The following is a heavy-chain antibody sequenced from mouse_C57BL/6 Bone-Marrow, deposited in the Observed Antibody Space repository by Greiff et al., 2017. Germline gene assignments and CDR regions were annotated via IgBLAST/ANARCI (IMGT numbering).Heavy chain of an antibody. CDR2: ISSGSSTI. Sequence: DVMLVESGGGLVKPGGSLKLSCAASGFTFSDYGMHWVRQAPEKGLEWVAYISSGSSTIYYADTVKGRFTISRDNAKNTLFLQMTSLRSEDTAMYYCARIYYGNFDYWGQGTTLTVSS. D-gene: IGHD2-1*01. V-gene: IGHV5-17*01. J-gene: IGHJ2*01. CDR1: GFTFSDYG. CDR3: ARIYYGNFDY.